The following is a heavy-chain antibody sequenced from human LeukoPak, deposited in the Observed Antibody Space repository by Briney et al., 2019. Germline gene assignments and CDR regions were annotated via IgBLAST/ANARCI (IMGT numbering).Heavy chain of an antibody. D-gene: IGHD2-2*01. J-gene: IGHJ5*02. V-gene: IGHV1-2*07. Sequence: ASVKVSCKSSGYTFTGYYMHWVRQAPGQGLEWMGWINPNSGGTNYAHKFHGRGTITRDTSISTAYLELSRLRSDHTAMYYCARVQYQLLFGWFDPWGQGTLVTVSS. CDR1: GYTFTGYY. CDR2: INPNSGGT. CDR3: ARVQYQLLFGWFDP.